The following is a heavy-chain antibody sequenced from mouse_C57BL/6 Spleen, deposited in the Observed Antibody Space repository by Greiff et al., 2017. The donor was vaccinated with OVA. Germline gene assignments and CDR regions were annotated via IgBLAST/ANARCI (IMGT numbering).Heavy chain of an antibody. J-gene: IGHJ2*01. CDR2: INPNYGTT. Sequence: VQLQQSGPELVKPGASVKISCKASGYSFTDYNMNWVKQSTGKSLEWIGVINPNYGTTSYNQKFKGKATLTVDQSSSTAYMQLNSLTSEDSAVYYCARSQFITTVVRGNYFDYWGQGTTLTVSS. V-gene: IGHV1-39*01. CDR3: ARSQFITTVVRGNYFDY. CDR1: GYSFTDYN. D-gene: IGHD1-1*01.